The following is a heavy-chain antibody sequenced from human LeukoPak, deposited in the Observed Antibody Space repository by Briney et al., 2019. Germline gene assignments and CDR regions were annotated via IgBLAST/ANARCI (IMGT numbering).Heavy chain of an antibody. J-gene: IGHJ2*01. CDR2: IYYSGST. Sequence: ASQTLSLTCTVSGGSISSGGYYWSWIRQHPGKGLEWIGYIYYSGSTYYNPSLKSRVTISIDTSKNQFSLKLSSVTAADTAVYYCAREVVVPDAELLGRPTRWYFDLWGRGTLVTVSS. CDR3: AREVVVPDAELLGRPTRWYFDL. V-gene: IGHV4-31*03. CDR1: GGSISSGGYY. D-gene: IGHD2-2*01.